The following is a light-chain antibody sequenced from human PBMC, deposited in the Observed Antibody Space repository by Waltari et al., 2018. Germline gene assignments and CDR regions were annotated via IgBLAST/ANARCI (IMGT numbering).Light chain of an antibody. CDR2: DVS. CDR3: SSYISSSTLEL. CDR1: SSDVGASTY. Sequence: QSALTQPASVSGSPGQSITISCPGTSSDVGASTYVSWYQQHPGKAPKLMIFDVSNRPSGVSNRFSGSKSGNTASLTISEDEADYYCSSYISSSTLELFGGGTSLTVL. V-gene: IGLV2-14*03. J-gene: IGLJ2*01.